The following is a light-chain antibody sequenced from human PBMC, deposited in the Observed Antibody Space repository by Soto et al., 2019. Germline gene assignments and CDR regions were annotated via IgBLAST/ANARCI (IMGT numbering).Light chain of an antibody. Sequence: QSALTQPRSVSGSPGQSVTISCTGTSSDVGGYNYVSWYQQHPGKAPKLMIYDVSKRPSGVPDRFSGSKSGNTASLAISGLQDEDEADSYCCSYAGSYSWVFGGGTKVTVL. V-gene: IGLV2-11*01. CDR1: SSDVGGYNY. J-gene: IGLJ3*02. CDR3: CSYAGSYSWV. CDR2: DVS.